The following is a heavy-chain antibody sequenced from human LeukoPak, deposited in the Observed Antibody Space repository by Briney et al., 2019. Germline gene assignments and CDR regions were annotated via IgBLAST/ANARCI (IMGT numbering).Heavy chain of an antibody. D-gene: IGHD6-19*01. CDR1: GFTFSSYS. CDR3: ARGGQQWLVWYYFDY. J-gene: IGHJ4*02. CDR2: ISSSSSYI. V-gene: IGHV3-21*01. Sequence: GGSLRLSCAASGFTFSSYSMNWVRQAPGKGLEWVSSISSSSSYIYYADSVKGRFTISRDNAKNSLYLQMNSLRAEDTAVYYCARGGQQWLVWYYFDYWGQGTLVNVSS.